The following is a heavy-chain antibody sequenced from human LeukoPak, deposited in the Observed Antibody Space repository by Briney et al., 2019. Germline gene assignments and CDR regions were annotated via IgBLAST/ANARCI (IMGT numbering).Heavy chain of an antibody. CDR3: AKVSFSGYGSASLYYPFDP. D-gene: IGHD3-10*01. V-gene: IGHV1-69*13. J-gene: IGHJ5*02. CDR1: GGTFSSYA. CDR2: IIPIFGTA. Sequence: VKVSCKASGGTFSSYAISWVRQAPGQGLEWMGRIIPIFGTANYAQKFQGRVTITTDESTSTAYMELSSLRPEDTAVYYCAKVSFSGYGSASLYYPFDPWGHGTLVIVSS.